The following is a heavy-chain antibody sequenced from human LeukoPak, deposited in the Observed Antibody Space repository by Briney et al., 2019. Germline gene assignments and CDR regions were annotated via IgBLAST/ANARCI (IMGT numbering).Heavy chain of an antibody. Sequence: PGGSLGLSCAASGFTFRNYVIHWVRQAPGKGLEWVAVTSSDLNVKLYADSVKGRFTISRDNAKNSLYLQMNSLRAEDTAVYYCARSYLWFGSYYGMDVWGQGTTVTVSS. CDR1: GFTFRNYV. V-gene: IGHV3-30-3*01. D-gene: IGHD3-10*01. J-gene: IGHJ6*02. CDR2: TSSDLNVK. CDR3: ARSYLWFGSYYGMDV.